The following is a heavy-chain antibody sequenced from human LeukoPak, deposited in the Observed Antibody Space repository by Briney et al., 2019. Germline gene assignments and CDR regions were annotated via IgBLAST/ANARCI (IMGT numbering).Heavy chain of an antibody. CDR1: GGSFSGYY. CDR3: ARRVLWFGS. J-gene: IGHJ5*01. Sequence: SETLSLTCAVYGGSFSGYYWSWIRQPPGKGLEWIGEIYHSGSTNYNPSLKSRVTISVDTSKNQFSLKLSSVTAAGTAVYYCARRVLWFGSWGQGTLVTVSS. V-gene: IGHV4-34*01. D-gene: IGHD2/OR15-2a*01. CDR2: IYHSGST.